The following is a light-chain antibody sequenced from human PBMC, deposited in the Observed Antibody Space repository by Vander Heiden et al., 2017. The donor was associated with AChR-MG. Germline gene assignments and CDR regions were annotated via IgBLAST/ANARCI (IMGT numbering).Light chain of an antibody. CDR3: CSYAGSGTWV. Sequence: QSALTQPASVSGSPGQSITISCTGTSSDVGSYNLVSWYQQHPDTAPPLMIYRVDKRPSGVSNRFSGSKSGNTASLTISGLQVGDEADYYCCSYAGSGTWVFGGGTKLTVL. J-gene: IGLJ3*02. CDR1: SSDVGSYNL. V-gene: IGLV2-23*02. CDR2: RVD.